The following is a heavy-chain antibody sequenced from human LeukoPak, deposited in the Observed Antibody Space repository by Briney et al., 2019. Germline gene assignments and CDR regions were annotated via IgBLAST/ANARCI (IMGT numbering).Heavy chain of an antibody. J-gene: IGHJ3*01. CDR1: GYTFTGYY. Sequence: GASVKVSCKTSGYTFTGYYLFWVRQAPGQGLEWMGWINPNSGGTNYAQRFQGRVTLTRDSSISTAYMDLSSLKSDDTAVYYCARDLHSSATDLYSSAWTGAFDVWGQGTMVTVSS. CDR2: INPNSGGT. V-gene: IGHV1-2*02. D-gene: IGHD6-19*01. CDR3: ARDLHSSATDLYSSAWTGAFDV.